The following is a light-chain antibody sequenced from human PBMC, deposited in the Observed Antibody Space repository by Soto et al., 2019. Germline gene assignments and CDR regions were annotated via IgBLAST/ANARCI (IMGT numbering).Light chain of an antibody. CDR3: QQYSTSPTT. CDR1: QSVSSSS. CDR2: GAS. J-gene: IGKJ1*01. V-gene: IGKV3-20*01. Sequence: EIVLTQYPGTLSLSPGERATLSCRASQSVSSSSLAWYQQKPGQAPRFLIYGASTRATGIPDRFSGTGSGTDFTLTISRLEPEDFVVYYCQQYSTSPTTFGQGTKVDIK.